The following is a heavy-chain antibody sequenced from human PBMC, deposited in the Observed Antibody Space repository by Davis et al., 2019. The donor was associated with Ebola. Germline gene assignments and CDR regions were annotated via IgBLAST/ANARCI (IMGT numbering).Heavy chain of an antibody. J-gene: IGHJ4*02. CDR3: ARGGIAVADY. CDR2: IWYDGSNK. D-gene: IGHD6-19*01. Sequence: GESLKIPCAASGFTFSRYVMHWLRQAPGKRLEWVAVIWYDGSNKYYADSVKGRFTISRDNSKNTLYLQMNSLRAEDTAVYYCARGGIAVADYWGQGTLVTVSS. V-gene: IGHV3-33*08. CDR1: GFTFSRYV.